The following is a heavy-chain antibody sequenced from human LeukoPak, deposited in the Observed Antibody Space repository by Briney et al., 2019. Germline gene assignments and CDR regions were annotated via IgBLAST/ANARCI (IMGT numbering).Heavy chain of an antibody. CDR1: GYTLTGYY. CDR2: INPNSGST. J-gene: IGHJ3*02. V-gene: IGHV1-2*06. D-gene: IGHD3-3*01. Sequence: SVKVSCRASGYTLTGYYMHWVRQAPGQGLEWMGRINPNSGSTNYAQNFQRRVAMTRDMSMSTAHRELSRLRSDDRAVYYCASADTIFGVVIGSGAFDIWGQGTMVTVSP. CDR3: ASADTIFGVVIGSGAFDI.